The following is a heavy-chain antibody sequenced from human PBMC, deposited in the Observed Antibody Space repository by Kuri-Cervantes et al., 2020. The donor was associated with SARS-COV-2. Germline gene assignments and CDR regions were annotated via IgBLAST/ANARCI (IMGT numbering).Heavy chain of an antibody. CDR3: ARDLSWAAAGSLDY. J-gene: IGHJ4*02. Sequence: GESLKISCAASGFTFSSYAMHWVRQAPGKGLEWVAVISYDGSNKYYADSVKGRFTISRDNSKNTLYLQVNSLRAEDTAVYYCARDLSWAAAGSLDYWGQGTLVTVSS. D-gene: IGHD6-13*01. CDR1: GFTFSSYA. V-gene: IGHV3-30-3*01. CDR2: ISYDGSNK.